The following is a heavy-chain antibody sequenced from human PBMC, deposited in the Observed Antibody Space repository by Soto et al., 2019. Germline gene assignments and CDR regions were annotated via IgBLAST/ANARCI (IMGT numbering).Heavy chain of an antibody. CDR2: ISYDGSNK. CDR3: ARPLDYVWGSYRPLDYFDY. J-gene: IGHJ4*02. V-gene: IGHV3-30-3*01. D-gene: IGHD3-16*02. CDR1: GFTFSSYA. Sequence: GGSLRLSCAASGFTFSSYAMHWVRQAPGKGLERVAVISYDGSNKYYVDSVKGRFTISRDNSKNTLYLQMNSLRAEDTAVYYCARPLDYVWGSYRPLDYFDYWGQGTLVTVSS.